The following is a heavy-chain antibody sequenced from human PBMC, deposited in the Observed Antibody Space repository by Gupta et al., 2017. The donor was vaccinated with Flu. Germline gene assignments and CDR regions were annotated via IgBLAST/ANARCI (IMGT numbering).Heavy chain of an antibody. J-gene: IGHJ1*01. CDR3: AQKVSGIAPFEN. CDR1: GFTFSSYA. CDR2: LGPDGRTT. D-gene: IGHD1-26*01. Sequence: EVQLLESGGALVQPGGSLRLSCAASGFTFSSYAMSWVRQSAGKGLEWVSGLGPDGRTTDYADFVKGRFSISRDNSKNTVDLQMNSLIAEDTGIYYCAQKVSGIAPFENWGQGTLVTVSS. V-gene: IGHV3-23*01.